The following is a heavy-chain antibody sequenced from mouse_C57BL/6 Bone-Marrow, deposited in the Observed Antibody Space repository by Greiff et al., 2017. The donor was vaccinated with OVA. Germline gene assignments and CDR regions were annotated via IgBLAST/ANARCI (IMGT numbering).Heavy chain of an antibody. J-gene: IGHJ3*01. V-gene: IGHV5-6*02. Sequence: EVMLVESGGDLVKPGGSLKLSCAASGFTFSSYGMSWVRQTPDKRLEWVATISSGGSYTYYPDSVKGRFTISRDNAKNTLYLQMSSLKSEDTAMYYYARRGTLFAYWGQGTLVTVSA. CDR1: GFTFSSYG. CDR3: ARRGTLFAY. CDR2: ISSGGSYT.